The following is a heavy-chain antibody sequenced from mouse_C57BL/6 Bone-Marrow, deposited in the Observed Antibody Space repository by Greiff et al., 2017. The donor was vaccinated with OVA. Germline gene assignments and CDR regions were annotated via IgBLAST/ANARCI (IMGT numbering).Heavy chain of an antibody. CDR1: GYSFTDYN. V-gene: IGHV1-39*01. J-gene: IGHJ1*03. D-gene: IGHD1-1*01. CDR3: AFITTVVATSDV. Sequence: EVKLQESGPELVKPGASVKISCKASGYSFTDYNMNWVKQSNGKSLEWIGVINPNYGTTSYNQKFKGKATLPVDQSSSTAYMQLNSLTSEDSAVYYCAFITTVVATSDVWGTGTTVTVSS. CDR2: INPNYGTT.